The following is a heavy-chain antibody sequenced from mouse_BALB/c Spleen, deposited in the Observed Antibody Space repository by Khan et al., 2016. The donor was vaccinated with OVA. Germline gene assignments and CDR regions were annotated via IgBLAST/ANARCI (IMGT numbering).Heavy chain of an antibody. CDR2: IHPSDSET. Sequence: QVQLQQPGAELVRPGDSVKLSCKASGYSFTSYWLNWVIQRPGQGLEWIGLIHPSDSETRLNQMFKDKATFTVDKSSSTAFMQFNSSTSEDSAVFDCARGTTACYWCINVWGAGTTVTVSS. CDR1: GYSFTSYW. J-gene: IGHJ1*01. V-gene: IGHV1S82*01. D-gene: IGHD1-2*01. CDR3: ARGTTACYWCINV.